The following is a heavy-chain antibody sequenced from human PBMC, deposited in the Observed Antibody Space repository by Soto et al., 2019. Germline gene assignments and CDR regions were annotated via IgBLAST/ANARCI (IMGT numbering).Heavy chain of an antibody. Sequence: SETLSLTCTVSGGTISSYYWSWIRQPPGKGLEWIGYIYYSGSTNYNPSLKSRVTISVDTSKNQFSLKLSSVTAADTAVYFCARVWGGAFDIWGQGTMLPISS. CDR3: ARVWGGAFDI. D-gene: IGHD3-10*01. V-gene: IGHV4-59*01. CDR2: IYYSGST. J-gene: IGHJ3*02. CDR1: GGTISSYY.